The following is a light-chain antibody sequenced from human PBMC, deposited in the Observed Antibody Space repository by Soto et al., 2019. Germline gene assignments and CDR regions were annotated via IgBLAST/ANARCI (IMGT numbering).Light chain of an antibody. Sequence: QSALTQPPSVSGSPGQSVTISCTGTSSDVGSYHRVSWYQQPPGTAPKLMIYEVTNRPSGVPDRFSGSKSGNTASLTISGLQAEDEADYYCSSYTSSSTWVFGGGTKVTVL. J-gene: IGLJ3*02. CDR3: SSYTSSSTWV. CDR2: EVT. V-gene: IGLV2-18*02. CDR1: SSDVGSYHR.